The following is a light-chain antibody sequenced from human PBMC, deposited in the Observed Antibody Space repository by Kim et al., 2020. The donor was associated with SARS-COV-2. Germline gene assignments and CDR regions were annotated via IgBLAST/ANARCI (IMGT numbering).Light chain of an antibody. J-gene: IGKJ1*01. CDR1: QTIKTR. CDR2: EAS. CDR3: QEYIWGGS. Sequence: DIQMTQSPSTLSASVGDRVTIACRASQTIKTRLAWYQQKSGKAPNLLIYEASTLERGVPSRFTGSGSGTEFTLTISSLQPDDFATYYCQEYIWGGSFGQGTKVEI. V-gene: IGKV1-5*03.